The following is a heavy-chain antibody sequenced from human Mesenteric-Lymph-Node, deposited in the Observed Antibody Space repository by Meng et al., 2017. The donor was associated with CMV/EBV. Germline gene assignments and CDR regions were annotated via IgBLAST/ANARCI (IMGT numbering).Heavy chain of an antibody. Sequence: SETLSLTCSVSGGSISSSSYYWGWIRQPPGKGLEWIGSIYYSGSTYYNPSLKSRVTISVDTSKNQFSLKLSSVTAADTAVYYCARQRAHFGMDVWGQGTKVTVSS. CDR1: GGSISSSSYY. V-gene: IGHV4-39*01. CDR3: ARQRAHFGMDV. J-gene: IGHJ6*02. CDR2: IYYSGST.